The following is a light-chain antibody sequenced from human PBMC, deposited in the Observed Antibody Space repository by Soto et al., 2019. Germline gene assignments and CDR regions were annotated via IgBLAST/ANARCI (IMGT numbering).Light chain of an antibody. CDR3: QQYNNWPPWT. CDR1: QSVSSN. J-gene: IGKJ1*01. CDR2: GAS. V-gene: IGKV3-15*01. Sequence: EIVMTQSPATLSVSPGERATLSCRASQSVSSNLAWYQQKPGQAPRLLIYGASTRATGISARFSGSGSGTDLTLTLSSLQSEDFAVYYCQQYNNWPPWTFGQGTKVELK.